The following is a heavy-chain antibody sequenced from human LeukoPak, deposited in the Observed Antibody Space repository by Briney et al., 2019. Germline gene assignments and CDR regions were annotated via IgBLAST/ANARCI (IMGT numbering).Heavy chain of an antibody. CDR2: IIPIFGTA. V-gene: IGHV1-69*13. Sequence: SVKVSCTASGGTFISYAISWVRQAPGQGLEWMGGIIPIFGTANYAQKFQGRVTITADESTSTAYMELSSLRSEDTAVYYCARGVVRDYYDSSGPEVEAFDIWGQGTMVTVSS. J-gene: IGHJ3*02. D-gene: IGHD3-22*01. CDR1: GGTFISYA. CDR3: ARGVVRDYYDSSGPEVEAFDI.